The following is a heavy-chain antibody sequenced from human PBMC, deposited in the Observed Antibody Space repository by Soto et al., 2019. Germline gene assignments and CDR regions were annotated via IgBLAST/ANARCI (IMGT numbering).Heavy chain of an antibody. CDR2: ISAYTGNT. Sequence: QVHLVQSGAEVKKPGASVQVSCKASGSTFNTYAISWVRQAPGQGLEWMGWISAYTGNTNYAQKFPGRVTMTTDTSTNTAYMELRSLTSDDTAVYYCARDDSYYDSSSYSDYWGQGTLVTVSS. CDR1: GSTFNTYA. V-gene: IGHV1-18*01. D-gene: IGHD3-22*01. J-gene: IGHJ4*02. CDR3: ARDDSYYDSSSYSDY.